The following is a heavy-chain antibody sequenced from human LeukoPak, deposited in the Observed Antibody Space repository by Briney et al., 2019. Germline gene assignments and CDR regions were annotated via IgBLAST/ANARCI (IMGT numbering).Heavy chain of an antibody. J-gene: IGHJ4*02. CDR3: AKGNTYYDFWSGHRIDY. CDR2: IRYDGNNK. Sequence: PGGSLRLSCAASGFTFSSYGMHWVRQAPGKGLEWVAFIRYDGNNKYYADSVKGRFTISRDNSKNTLYLQMNGLRPEDTAVYYCAKGNTYYDFWSGHRIDYWGQGTLVTVTS. CDR1: GFTFSSYG. V-gene: IGHV3-30*02. D-gene: IGHD3-3*01.